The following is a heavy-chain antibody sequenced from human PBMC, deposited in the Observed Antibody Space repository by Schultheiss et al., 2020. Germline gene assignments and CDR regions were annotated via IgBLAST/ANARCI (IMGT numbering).Heavy chain of an antibody. J-gene: IGHJ5*02. CDR3: ARAVSSPNHWFDP. Sequence: SQTLSLTCAVYGGSFSGYYWGWIRQPPGKGLEWIGYIYYSGSTNYNPSLKSRVTMSVDKSKNQFSLRLSSVTAADTAVYFCARAVSSPNHWFDPWGQGTLVTVSS. V-gene: IGHV4-59*12. CDR2: IYYSGST. D-gene: IGHD1-14*01. CDR1: GGSFSGYY.